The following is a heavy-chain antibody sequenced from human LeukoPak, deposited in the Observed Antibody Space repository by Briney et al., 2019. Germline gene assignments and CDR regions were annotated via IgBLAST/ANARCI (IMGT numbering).Heavy chain of an antibody. CDR2: IYYSGST. CDR3: ARCPGSWVDY. J-gene: IGHJ4*02. V-gene: IGHV4-31*03. Sequence: SQTLSLTCTVSGGSISSGGYYWSWIRQHPGKGLEWIGYIYYSGSTYYNPSLKSRVTISADTSKNQFSLTLSSVTAADTAVYYCARCPGSWVDYWGQGTLVTVSS. CDR1: GGSISSGGYY. D-gene: IGHD6-13*01.